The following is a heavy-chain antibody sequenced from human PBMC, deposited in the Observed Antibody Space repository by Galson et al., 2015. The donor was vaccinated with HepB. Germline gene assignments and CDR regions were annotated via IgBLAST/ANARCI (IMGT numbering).Heavy chain of an antibody. CDR2: VDPEDGET. V-gene: IGHV1-69-2*01. CDR1: GYTFTDYY. D-gene: IGHD1-26*01. Sequence: VKVSCKVSGYTFTDYYMHWVQQAPGKGLEWMGLVDPEDGETIYAEKFQGRVTITADTSTDTAYMELSSLRSEDTAVYYCARDPKPPSYPNYYYYGMDVWGQGTTVTVSS. J-gene: IGHJ6*02. CDR3: ARDPKPPSYPNYYYYGMDV.